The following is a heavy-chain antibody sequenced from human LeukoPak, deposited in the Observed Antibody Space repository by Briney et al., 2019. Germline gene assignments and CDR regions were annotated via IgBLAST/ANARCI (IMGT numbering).Heavy chain of an antibody. Sequence: PGRSMRLSCAASGFTFSSYSMNWVRQAPGKGLGWVSSISSSSSYIYYADSVKGRFTISRDNAKNSLYLQMNSLRAEVSAVYCSARDLFPHFSVARPYRGQVILVTVSS. CDR2: ISSSSSYI. J-gene: IGHJ4*02. V-gene: IGHV3-21*01. D-gene: IGHD6-19*01. CDR1: GFTFSSYS. CDR3: ARDLFPHFSVARPY.